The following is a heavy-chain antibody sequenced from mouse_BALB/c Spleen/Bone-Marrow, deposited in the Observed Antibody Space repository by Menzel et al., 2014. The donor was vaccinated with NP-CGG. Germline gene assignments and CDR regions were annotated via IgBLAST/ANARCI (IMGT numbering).Heavy chain of an antibody. J-gene: IGHJ4*01. CDR2: INPSTGYT. CDR1: GYTFTSYW. D-gene: IGHD1-1*01. Sequence: QVQLQQSGAELAKPGASVKMSCKASGYTFTSYWMHWVKQRPGQGLEWIGYINPSTGYTGYNQKFKDKATLTADKSSSTAYMQLSSLTSEDSAVYYCARQTTTVDYAMDYWGQGTSVTVSS. V-gene: IGHV1-7*01. CDR3: ARQTTTVDYAMDY.